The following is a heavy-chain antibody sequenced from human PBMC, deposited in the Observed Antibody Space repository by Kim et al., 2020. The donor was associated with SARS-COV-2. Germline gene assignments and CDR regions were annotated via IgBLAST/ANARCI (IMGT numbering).Heavy chain of an antibody. V-gene: IGHV3-30-3*01. D-gene: IGHD3-10*01. CDR2: MSNDGSSK. Sequence: GGSLRLSCAASGFTFSSYAMHWVRHTPGKGLEWVAVMSNDGSSKYHADSVKGRFTISRDNSKSTLYLQMNSLRTDDTAVYYCARDDFYDSGPGTELDYWGQGTLVTVSS. CDR3: ARDDFYDSGPGTELDY. J-gene: IGHJ4*02. CDR1: GFTFSSYA.